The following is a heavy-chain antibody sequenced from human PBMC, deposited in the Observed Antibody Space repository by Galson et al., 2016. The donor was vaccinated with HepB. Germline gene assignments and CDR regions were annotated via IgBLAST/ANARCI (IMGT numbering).Heavy chain of an antibody. D-gene: IGHD2-2*01. CDR1: GFRFSFYA. J-gene: IGHJ4*02. Sequence: SLRLSCAASGFRFSFYAMHWVRQAPGEGLEWVAMISSDGSDEYYADSVKGRFSISRDNSKDTLFLQMNSLRAEDTALYYCAKDAGSSVSYYYFDYWGQGTLVTVSS. V-gene: IGHV3-30*18. CDR2: ISSDGSDE. CDR3: AKDAGSSVSYYYFDY.